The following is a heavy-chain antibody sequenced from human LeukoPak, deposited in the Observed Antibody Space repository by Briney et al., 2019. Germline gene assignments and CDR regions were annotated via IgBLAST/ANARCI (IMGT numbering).Heavy chain of an antibody. D-gene: IGHD4-17*01. J-gene: IGHJ3*02. V-gene: IGHV1-18*01. CDR3: ARVIYGDYGDDVYEI. Sequence: ASVKDSCKASGYTFTTYGIVWVRQAPGQGLEWMGWISAYNDNTNYAQRLQGRFSMTTDTSTNTDYMELNSLRSDDTAVYYCARVIYGDYGDDVYEIWGQGTMVTVSS. CDR1: GYTFTTYG. CDR2: ISAYNDNT.